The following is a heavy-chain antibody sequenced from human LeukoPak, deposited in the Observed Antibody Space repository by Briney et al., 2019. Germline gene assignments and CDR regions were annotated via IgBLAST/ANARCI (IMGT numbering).Heavy chain of an antibody. J-gene: IGHJ5*02. Sequence: GGSLRLSCAASGFTFSSYGMSWVRQAPGKGLEWVSFIYSDNTHYSDSVKGRFTISRDNSKNTLYLQMNSLRAEDTAVYYCAKDLYSSGWYGWFDPWGQGTLVTVSS. CDR2: IYSDNT. V-gene: IGHV3-23*03. D-gene: IGHD6-19*01. CDR1: GFTFSSYG. CDR3: AKDLYSSGWYGWFDP.